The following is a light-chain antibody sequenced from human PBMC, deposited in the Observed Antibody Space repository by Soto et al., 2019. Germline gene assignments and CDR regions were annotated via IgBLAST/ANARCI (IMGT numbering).Light chain of an antibody. J-gene: IGKJ1*01. CDR1: QSVSSN. CDR2: DAS. V-gene: IGKV3-15*01. CDR3: HQYENWPKT. Sequence: EIVMTQSPATLSVSPGERATLSCRASQSVSSNVAWYQQKPGQAPRLLIYDASTRAAGIPARFSGSGSGTEFTLTISGLQSEDFAVYFCHQYENWPKTFGQGTKVDIK.